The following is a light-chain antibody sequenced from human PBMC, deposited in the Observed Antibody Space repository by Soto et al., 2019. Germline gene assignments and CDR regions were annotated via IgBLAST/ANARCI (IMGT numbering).Light chain of an antibody. J-gene: IGKJ4*01. V-gene: IGKV1-39*01. CDR3: QQTYNTPLT. CDR1: QGIRTY. CDR2: FAS. Sequence: DVQRSHSPSAVAASIGDRVTITCRASQGIRTYLNWYQQKPGKAPKLLIDFASSLQSGVPSRFSGSGSGTDFTLTITSLQPADFATYYCQQTYNTPLTVGGGTKVEI.